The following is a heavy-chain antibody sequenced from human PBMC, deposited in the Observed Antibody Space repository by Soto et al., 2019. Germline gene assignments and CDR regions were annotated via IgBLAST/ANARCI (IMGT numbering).Heavy chain of an antibody. Sequence: QVQLQESGPGLVKPSETLSLTCTVSGGSVSSGSYYWSWIRQPPGKGLEWIGYIYYSGSTNYNPSLKSRVTISVDTSKNQFSLKLSSVTAADTAVYYCARGFNFWSGSPFDYWGQGTLVTVSS. J-gene: IGHJ4*02. CDR3: ARGFNFWSGSPFDY. D-gene: IGHD3-3*01. CDR1: GGSVSSGSYY. V-gene: IGHV4-61*01. CDR2: IYYSGST.